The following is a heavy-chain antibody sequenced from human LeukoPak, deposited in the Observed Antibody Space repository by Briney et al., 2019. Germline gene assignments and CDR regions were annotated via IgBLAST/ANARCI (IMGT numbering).Heavy chain of an antibody. CDR2: IFYSGNT. CDR1: GGSISTYS. J-gene: IGHJ4*02. V-gene: IGHV4-59*01. Sequence: SETLSLTCTLSGGSISTYSSSWIRQPPGKGLEWIGYIFYSGNTNYNPSLKSRVTISVDTSKNQFSLKLSSVTAADTAVYYCARVRLVGYDILTGYYSFDYWGQGTLVTVSS. D-gene: IGHD3-9*01. CDR3: ARVRLVGYDILTGYYSFDY.